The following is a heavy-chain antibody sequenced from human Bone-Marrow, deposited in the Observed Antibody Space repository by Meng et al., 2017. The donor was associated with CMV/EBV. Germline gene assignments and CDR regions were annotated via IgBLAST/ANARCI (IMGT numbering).Heavy chain of an antibody. Sequence: GESLKISCKGSGYSFTSYWIGWVRQMPGKGLEWMGIIYPGDSDTRYSPSFQGQVTISADKSISTAYLQWSSLRSEDTAVYYCARALIVVVPAVTDGMDVWGQGTTVTVSS. J-gene: IGHJ6*02. D-gene: IGHD2-2*01. CDR1: GYSFTSYW. CDR3: ARALIVVVPAVTDGMDV. V-gene: IGHV5-51*01. CDR2: IYPGDSDT.